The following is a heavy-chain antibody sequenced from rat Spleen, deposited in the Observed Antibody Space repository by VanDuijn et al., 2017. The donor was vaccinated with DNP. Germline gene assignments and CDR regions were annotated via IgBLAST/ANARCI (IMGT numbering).Heavy chain of an antibody. V-gene: IGHV5S10*01. CDR3: GRVFDY. CDR1: GFTFSGYN. J-gene: IGHJ2*01. Sequence: EVQLVESGGGLVQPGRSLKLSCAASGFTFSGYNMAWVRQAPKRGLEWVATISYDGHTPYYRDSVQGRFTISRDNTKSTLYLQMDGLRSEDTATYYCGRVFDYWGQGVMVTVSS. CDR2: ISYDGHTP.